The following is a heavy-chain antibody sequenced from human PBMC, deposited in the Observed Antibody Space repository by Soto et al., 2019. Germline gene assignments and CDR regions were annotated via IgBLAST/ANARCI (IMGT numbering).Heavy chain of an antibody. Sequence: SETLSLTCTVSGGSISSDNYFWSWIRQHPGKGLEWIGYIDYIGRAYYNPSLKSRVTTSVDTSKNQFYLRLSSVTVADTATYYCAREVKSAAASDAFHIWGQGTVLTL. CDR3: AREVKSAAASDAFHI. D-gene: IGHD2-15*01. CDR2: IDYIGRA. CDR1: GGSISSDNYF. J-gene: IGHJ3*02. V-gene: IGHV4-31*03.